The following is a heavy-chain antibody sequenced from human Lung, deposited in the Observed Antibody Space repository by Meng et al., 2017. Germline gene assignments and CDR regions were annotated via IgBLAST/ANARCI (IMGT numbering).Heavy chain of an antibody. CDR3: AREGEAAHRDAFDI. D-gene: IGHD2-15*01. J-gene: IGHJ3*02. CDR2: ISTSGHGI. V-gene: IGHV3-48*03. CDR1: GFIVSSYE. Sequence: GESLKISCAASGFIVSSYEMNWVRQAPGKGLEWISYISTSGHGIFYADSVKGRFTISRDNTHNSLYLQMSSLGVDDTAVYYCAREGEAAHRDAFDIWGQGTLVTVSS.